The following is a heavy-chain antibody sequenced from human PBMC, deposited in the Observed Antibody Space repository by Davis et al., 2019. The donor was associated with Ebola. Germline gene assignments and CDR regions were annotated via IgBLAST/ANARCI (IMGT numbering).Heavy chain of an antibody. Sequence: GESLKISCAASGFTFGGSSMHWVRQASGKGLEWVGHIRSKANSYATAYGASVKGRFTISRVDSKNTAYLQMNSLKTEDTAVYYCTTQGNIVATGHDYWGQGTLVTVSS. CDR1: GFTFGGSS. D-gene: IGHD5-12*01. CDR2: IRSKANSYAT. CDR3: TTQGNIVATGHDY. J-gene: IGHJ4*02. V-gene: IGHV3-73*01.